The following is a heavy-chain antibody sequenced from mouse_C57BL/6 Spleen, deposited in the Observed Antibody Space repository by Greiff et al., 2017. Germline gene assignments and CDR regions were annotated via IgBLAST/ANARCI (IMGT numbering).Heavy chain of an antibody. CDR3: ARSTAYYSKGDWYFDV. D-gene: IGHD2-5*01. CDR2: TYPRSGNT. CDR1: GYTFTSYG. V-gene: IGHV1-81*01. J-gene: IGHJ1*03. Sequence: VQLQQSGAELARPGASVKLSCKASGYTFTSYGISWVKQSTGQGLEWIGETYPRSGNTYYNEKFKGKATLTADKSSSTAYMELRSLKSEDSAVCFCARSTAYYSKGDWYFDVWSTGSAVAVSS.